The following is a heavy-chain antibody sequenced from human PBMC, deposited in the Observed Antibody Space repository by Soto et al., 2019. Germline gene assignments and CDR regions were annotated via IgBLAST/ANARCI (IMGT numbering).Heavy chain of an antibody. V-gene: IGHV4-59*01. Sequence: SETLSLTSTVSGDTISSYYWSWIRQPPGKGLEWIGHSYYSGSTNYNPSLNSRVTISVDTFKNQFSLKLTSVTAADTAVYYCARNERFCSGGSCYFVWFDPWGQGTLVTVSS. D-gene: IGHD2-15*01. CDR3: ARNERFCSGGSCYFVWFDP. CDR2: SYYSGST. CDR1: GDTISSYY. J-gene: IGHJ5*02.